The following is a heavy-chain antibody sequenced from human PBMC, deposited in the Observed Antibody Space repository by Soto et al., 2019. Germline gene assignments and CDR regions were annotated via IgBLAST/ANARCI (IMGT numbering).Heavy chain of an antibody. D-gene: IGHD3-22*01. CDR1: GYTFTGYY. J-gene: IGHJ6*02. CDR3: AREYDSSGYYYGPLYYGMDV. V-gene: IGHV1-2*02. CDR2: INPNSGGT. Sequence: ASVKVSCKASGYTFTGYYMHWVRQAPGQGLEWMGWINPNSGGTNYAQKFRGRVTMTRDTSISTAYMELSRLRSDDTAVYYCAREYDSSGYYYGPLYYGMDVWGQGTTVTVSS.